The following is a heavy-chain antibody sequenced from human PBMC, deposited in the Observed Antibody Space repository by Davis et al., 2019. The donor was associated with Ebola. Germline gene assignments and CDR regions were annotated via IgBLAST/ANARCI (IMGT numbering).Heavy chain of an antibody. CDR1: GFTFSSYS. D-gene: IGHD5-18*01. CDR3: ARQLWFSSSSYYYGMDV. J-gene: IGHJ6*04. CDR2: ISSSSSYI. Sequence: PGGSLRLSCAASGFTFSSYSMNWVRQAPGKGLEWVSSISSSSSYIYYADSVKGRFTISRDNAKNSLYLQMNSLRAEDTAVYYCARQLWFSSSSYYYGMDVWGKGTTVTVSS. V-gene: IGHV3-21*01.